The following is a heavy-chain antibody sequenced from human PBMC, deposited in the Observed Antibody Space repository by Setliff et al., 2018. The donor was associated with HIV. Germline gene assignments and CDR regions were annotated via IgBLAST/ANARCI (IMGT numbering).Heavy chain of an antibody. CDR2: ISAYNGNT. D-gene: IGHD3-22*01. CDR3: ARARRDSYDRGRRNHYYIDV. Sequence: ASVKVSCKASGYIFTNYGISWVRQDPGQGLEWMGWISAYNGNTNYAQKFQSRVTMTTYTSSSTAYMELNNLKFEDTAGYYCARARRDSYDRGRRNHYYIDVWGKGTTVTVSS. J-gene: IGHJ6*03. CDR1: GYIFTNYG. V-gene: IGHV1-18*01.